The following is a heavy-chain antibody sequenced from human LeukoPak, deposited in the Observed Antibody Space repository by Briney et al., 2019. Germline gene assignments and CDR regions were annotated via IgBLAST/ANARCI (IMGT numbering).Heavy chain of an antibody. CDR2: ISSSGTYT. Sequence: GGSLRLSCATSGFTFSYYYMSWIRQAPGKGLEWVSYISSSGTYTNSADSVKGRFTISRDYPKNSLYLQMSSLRAEDTAVYYCARQGGDILTGYLDYWGQGTLVTVSS. D-gene: IGHD3-9*01. CDR1: GFTFSYYY. CDR3: ARQGGDILTGYLDY. J-gene: IGHJ4*02. V-gene: IGHV3-11*03.